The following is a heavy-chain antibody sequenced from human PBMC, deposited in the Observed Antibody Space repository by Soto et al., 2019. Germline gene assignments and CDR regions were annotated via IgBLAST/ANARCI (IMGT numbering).Heavy chain of an antibody. V-gene: IGHV4-59*01. CDR2: MYYSGGT. CDR1: GGSISSYY. J-gene: IGHJ4*02. Sequence: QVQLQESGPGLVKPSETLSLTCTVSGGSISSYYWSWIRQPPGKGLEWLGYMYYSGGTNYNPSVKSQITISADTSMNQFSLKLTSVTAADTAVYYCASLLAVAGEWGYFSYWGQGTLVTVSS. D-gene: IGHD6-19*01. CDR3: ASLLAVAGEWGYFSY.